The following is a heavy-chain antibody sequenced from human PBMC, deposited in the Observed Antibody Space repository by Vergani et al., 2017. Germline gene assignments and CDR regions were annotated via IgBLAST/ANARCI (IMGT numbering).Heavy chain of an antibody. D-gene: IGHD4-17*01. CDR1: GYTFTDHY. V-gene: IGHV1-69-2*01. CDR3: ATPQTVTTGGMEV. Sequence: EVQLVQSGAEVKKPGATMKLSCKVSGYTFTDHYMHWVKQAPGTGLEWMGLVDPEDGETIYAEKFKGRVTIAADTSTDTAHLELSSLRSEDTAVYYCATPQTVTTGGMEVWGQGTTVIVSS. CDR2: VDPEDGET. J-gene: IGHJ6*02.